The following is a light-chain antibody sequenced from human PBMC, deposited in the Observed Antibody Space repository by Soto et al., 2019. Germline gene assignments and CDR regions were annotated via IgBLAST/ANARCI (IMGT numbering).Light chain of an antibody. V-gene: IGKV3-20*01. CDR3: QHYGTSAL. CDR1: QSVSDMY. CDR2: AS. J-gene: IGKJ3*01. Sequence: EIVLTQSPGTLYFSPGERATLSCRASQSVSDMYLAWYQQKPGQAPRLLIYASNRTTGIPDRFSGSGSGTDFTLTISRLEPEDFAVYYCQHYGTSALFGPGTKVEIK.